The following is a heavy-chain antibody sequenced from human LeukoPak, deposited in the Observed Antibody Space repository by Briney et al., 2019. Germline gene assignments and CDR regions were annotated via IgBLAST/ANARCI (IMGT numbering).Heavy chain of an antibody. V-gene: IGHV3-21*01. Sequence: GGSLRLSCAASEFTFSRYGMNWVRQAPGKGLEWVSSISSSSSYMYYADSVKGRFTISRDNAKNSLCLQMNSLRAEDTAVYYCTRHRDCGGDCYFSPDYWGQGTLVTVSS. CDR2: ISSSSSYM. D-gene: IGHD2-21*02. J-gene: IGHJ4*02. CDR1: EFTFSRYG. CDR3: TRHRDCGGDCYFSPDY.